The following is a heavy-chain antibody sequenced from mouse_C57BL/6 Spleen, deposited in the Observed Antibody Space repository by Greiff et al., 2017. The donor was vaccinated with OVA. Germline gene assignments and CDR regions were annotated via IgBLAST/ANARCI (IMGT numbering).Heavy chain of an antibody. J-gene: IGHJ1*03. CDR3: AREAYGSSYGYFDV. CDR2: ISYDGSN. V-gene: IGHV3-6*01. D-gene: IGHD1-1*01. Sequence: EVKLQESGPGLVKPSQSLSLTCSVTGYSITSGYYWNWIRQFPGNKLEWMGYISYDGSNNCNPSLKNRISITRDTSKNQFFLKLNSVTTEDTATYYCAREAYGSSYGYFDVWGTGTTVTVSS. CDR1: GYSITSGYY.